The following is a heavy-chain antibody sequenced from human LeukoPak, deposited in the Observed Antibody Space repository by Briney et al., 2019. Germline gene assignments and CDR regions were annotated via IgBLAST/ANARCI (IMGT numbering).Heavy chain of an antibody. V-gene: IGHV2-70*04. D-gene: IGHD6-13*01. Sequence: ALPTPVTSTQTPTLTPTSFGFTTSTGCIRLHWIRQPPGEAPNRLAPTAWNHDTIYSTSLKIRLTISKDTSKNKVVFTLTNMDPVDRAWYYCARIAGYSRCWSLDYWGQGTLVTVSS. CDR3: ARIAGYSRCWSLDY. CDR2: TAWNHDT. J-gene: IGHJ4*02. CDR1: GFTTSTGCIR.